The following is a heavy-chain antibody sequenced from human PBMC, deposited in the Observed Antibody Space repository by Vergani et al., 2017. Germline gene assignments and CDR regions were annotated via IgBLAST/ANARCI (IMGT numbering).Heavy chain of an antibody. CDR3: AGTGVVGFGEPNNWFDP. CDR1: GFTFSSYA. CDR2: ISYDGSNK. Sequence: QVQLVESGGGVVQPGRSLRLSCAASGFTFSSYAMHWVRQAPGKGLEWVAVISYDGSNKYYADSVKGRFTISRDNSKNTLYLQMNSLRAEDTAVYYCAGTGVVGFGEPNNWFDPWGQGTLVIVSS. V-gene: IGHV3-30-3*01. J-gene: IGHJ5*02. D-gene: IGHD3-10*01.